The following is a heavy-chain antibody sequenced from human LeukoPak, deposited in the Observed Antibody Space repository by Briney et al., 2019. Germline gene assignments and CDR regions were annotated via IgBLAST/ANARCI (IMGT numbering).Heavy chain of an antibody. J-gene: IGHJ4*02. CDR2: ISGSGGST. CDR3: ATRVAAAGPLSY. Sequence: GGSLRLSCAASGFTVSSNYIWVRQAPGKGLGWVSAISGSGGSTYYADSVKGRFTISRDNSKNTLYLQMNSLRAEDTAVYYCATRVAAAGPLSYWGQGTLVTVSS. CDR1: GFTVSSNY. V-gene: IGHV3-23*01. D-gene: IGHD6-13*01.